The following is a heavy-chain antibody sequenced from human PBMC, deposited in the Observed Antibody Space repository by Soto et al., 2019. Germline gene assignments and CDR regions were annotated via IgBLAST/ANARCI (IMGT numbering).Heavy chain of an antibody. V-gene: IGHV4-59*01. CDR3: ARERAEGYGSCWNLLDT. Sequence: QVQLQESGPGLVKPSETLSLMCTVSGASISNYYWSWIRQSPGKGLEWIGYIHYSGSTNYNPSFESRVTISVDTSKTQFSLRLSAVTAADTAFYYFARERAEGYGSCWNLLDTWGQGTLVTVSS. D-gene: IGHD6-19*01. CDR1: GASISNYY. CDR2: IHYSGST. J-gene: IGHJ5*02.